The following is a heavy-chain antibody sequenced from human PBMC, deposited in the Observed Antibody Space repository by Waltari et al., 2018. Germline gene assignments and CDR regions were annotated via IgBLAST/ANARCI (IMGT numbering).Heavy chain of an antibody. CDR3: AKDRGPRGWAATDAFDI. Sequence: EVQLLESGGGLVQPGGSLRLSCAASGFTFSSYAMSWVRQAPGKGLEWVSVIYSGGSTYYADSVKGRFTISRDNSKNTLYLQMNSLRAEDTAVYYCAKDRGPRGWAATDAFDIWGQGTMVTVSS. D-gene: IGHD3-10*01. CDR2: IYSGGST. J-gene: IGHJ3*02. CDR1: GFTFSSYA. V-gene: IGHV3-23*03.